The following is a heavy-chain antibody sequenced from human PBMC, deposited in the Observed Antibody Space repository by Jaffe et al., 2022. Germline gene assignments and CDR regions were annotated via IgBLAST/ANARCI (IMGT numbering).Heavy chain of an antibody. J-gene: IGHJ5*02. V-gene: IGHV4-38-2*01. D-gene: IGHD6-19*01. CDR2: LSHGGNT. CDR3: ARRSGDNLFDP. CDR1: GFSVSSNSY. Sequence: QVQLQASGPGLVKPSETLSLTCAVYGFSVSSNSYWGWIRQPPGKGLEWIGTLSHGGNTYYNPALKSRVTMSVDTSKNQFALRLTSATAADTAVYYCARRSGDNLFDPWGQGIRVTVSS.